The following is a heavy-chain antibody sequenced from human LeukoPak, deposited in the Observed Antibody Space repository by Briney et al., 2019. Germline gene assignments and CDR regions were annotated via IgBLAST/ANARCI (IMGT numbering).Heavy chain of an antibody. CDR3: ARNYYYDSSGYGTGISDYYFDY. D-gene: IGHD3-22*01. Sequence: SETLSLTCTVSGYSISSGYYWGWIRQPPGKGLEWIGSIYHSGSTYYNPSLKSRVTISVDTSKNQFSLKLSSVTAADTAVYYCARNYYYDSSGYGTGISDYYFDYWGQGTLVTVSS. V-gene: IGHV4-38-2*02. CDR1: GYSISSGYY. J-gene: IGHJ4*02. CDR2: IYHSGST.